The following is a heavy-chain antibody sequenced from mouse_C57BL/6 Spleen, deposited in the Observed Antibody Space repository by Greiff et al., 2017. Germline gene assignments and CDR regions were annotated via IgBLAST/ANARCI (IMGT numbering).Heavy chain of an antibody. J-gene: IGHJ3*01. Sequence: QVTLKESGPGILQSSQTLSLTCSFSGFSLSTSGMGVSWIRQPSGKGLEWLAHIYWDDDKRYNPSLKSRLTISKDTSRNQVFLKITSVDTADTATYYCARRDGYWTFAYWGQGTLVTVSA. D-gene: IGHD2-3*01. V-gene: IGHV8-12*01. CDR2: IYWDDDK. CDR3: ARRDGYWTFAY. CDR1: GFSLSTSGMG.